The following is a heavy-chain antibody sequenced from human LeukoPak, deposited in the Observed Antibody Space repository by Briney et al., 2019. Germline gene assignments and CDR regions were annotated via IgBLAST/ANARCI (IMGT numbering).Heavy chain of an antibody. D-gene: IGHD2-15*01. CDR2: IQHSVNT. V-gene: IGHV4-4*02. J-gene: IGHJ4*02. Sequence: PSGTLSLTCAVSGGSVSSSDWWSWVRQPPGKGLEWIGEIQHSVNTNYNPSLKSRVTISVDKSKNQFSLKLSSVTAADTAVYYCARAEGYCSLRDWSQGTLVTVSS. CDR3: ARAEGYCSLRD. CDR1: GGSVSSSDW.